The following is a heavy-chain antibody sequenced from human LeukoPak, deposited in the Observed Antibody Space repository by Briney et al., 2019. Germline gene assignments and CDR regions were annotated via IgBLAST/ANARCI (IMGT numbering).Heavy chain of an antibody. V-gene: IGHV3-7*03. J-gene: IGHJ4*02. Sequence: GGSLRLSCAASGFTFSNYWMSWVRQAPGNALEWVAYIRKDGSEKYYVDSVKGRFTISRDNAKNSLYLQMNSLRAEDTAVYYCARHTSGQPFDYWGQGTLVTVSS. CDR3: ARHTSGQPFDY. D-gene: IGHD6-19*01. CDR1: GFTFSNYW. CDR2: IRKDGSEK.